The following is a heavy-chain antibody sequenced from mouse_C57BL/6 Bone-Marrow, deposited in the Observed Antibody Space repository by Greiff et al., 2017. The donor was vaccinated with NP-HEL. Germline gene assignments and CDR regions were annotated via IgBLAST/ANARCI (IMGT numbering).Heavy chain of an antibody. D-gene: IGHD2-1*01. V-gene: IGHV2-6-1*01. J-gene: IGHJ3*01. Sequence: QVQLQQSGPGLVAPSQSLSITCTVSGFSLTSYGVHWVRQPPGKGLEWLVVIWSDGSTTYNSALKSRLSISKDNSKSQVFLKMNSLQTDDTAMYYCARHGDYGNSSWFAYWGQGTLVTVSA. CDR1: GFSLTSYG. CDR2: IWSDGST. CDR3: ARHGDYGNSSWFAY.